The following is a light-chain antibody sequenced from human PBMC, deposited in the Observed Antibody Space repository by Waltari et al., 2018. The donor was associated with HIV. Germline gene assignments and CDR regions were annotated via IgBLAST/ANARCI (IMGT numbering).Light chain of an antibody. Sequence: QSALTQPASVSGSPGQSITISCTGTTSDIGEYNYVSWFQHPPAEAPKRIIFEVSNRPSVVSTRFSGSKSGNTASLTVSGLQPEDEADYYCSSYTNKYTWVFGGGTKLTVL. V-gene: IGLV2-14*01. CDR3: SSYTNKYTWV. CDR2: EVS. CDR1: TSDIGEYNY. J-gene: IGLJ3*02.